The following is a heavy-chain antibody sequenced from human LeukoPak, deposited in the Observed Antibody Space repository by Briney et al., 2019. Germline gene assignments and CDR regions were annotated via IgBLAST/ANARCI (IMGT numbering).Heavy chain of an antibody. D-gene: IGHD3-22*01. CDR3: ARLYDSSGYYYYYFMDV. Sequence: TPSETLSLTCTVSGGSVSSSIYHWGWIRQPPGKGLEWIGSIYYTGSTYYNPSLESRVTISVDTSKNQFSLKLSSVTAADTAVYYCARLYDSSGYYYYYFMDVWGKGTTVTVSS. V-gene: IGHV4-39*01. CDR1: GGSVSSSIYH. J-gene: IGHJ6*03. CDR2: IYYTGST.